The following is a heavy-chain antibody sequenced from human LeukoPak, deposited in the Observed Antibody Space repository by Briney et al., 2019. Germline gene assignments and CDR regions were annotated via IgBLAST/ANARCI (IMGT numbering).Heavy chain of an antibody. CDR2: ITPNSGGT. CDR1: GYTFTGYY. V-gene: IGHV1-2*02. CDR3: ARASAAELFYYHYYIDV. Sequence: ASVKVSCKASGYTFTGYYMHWVRQAPGQGLEWMGWITPNSGGTNYAQKFQGRVTITRDTSIITAYMELSRVRSDDTAVYCCARASAAELFYYHYYIDVWGKGTTVTVSS. D-gene: IGHD1-14*01. J-gene: IGHJ6*03.